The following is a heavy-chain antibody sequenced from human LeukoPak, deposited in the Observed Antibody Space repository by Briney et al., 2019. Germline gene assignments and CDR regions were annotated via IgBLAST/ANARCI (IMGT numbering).Heavy chain of an antibody. V-gene: IGHV4-39*01. Sequence: SETLSLTCTVSSGSISTSNYYWGWVRQPPGKALEWIGNIFYSGSTYYSPSLKSRVTISLDTSGNQFSLKLSSVTAADTAVYYCASPPLYGSGSYYHYYFDYWGQGTLVTVSS. CDR1: SGSISTSNYY. CDR3: ASPPLYGSGSYYHYYFDY. J-gene: IGHJ4*02. D-gene: IGHD3-10*01. CDR2: IFYSGST.